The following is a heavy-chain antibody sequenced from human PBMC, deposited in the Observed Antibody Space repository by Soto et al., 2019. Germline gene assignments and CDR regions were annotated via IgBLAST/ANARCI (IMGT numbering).Heavy chain of an antibody. D-gene: IGHD3-10*01. CDR3: ASLGYGSLDNWFDP. J-gene: IGHJ5*02. CDR2: INHSGST. V-gene: IGHV4-34*01. CDR1: GGSFSGYY. Sequence: PSETLSLTCAVYGGSFSGYYWSWIRQPPGKGLEWIGEINHSGSTNYNPSPKSRVTISVDTSKNQFSLKLSSVTAADTAVYYCASLGYGSLDNWFDPWGQGTLVTVSS.